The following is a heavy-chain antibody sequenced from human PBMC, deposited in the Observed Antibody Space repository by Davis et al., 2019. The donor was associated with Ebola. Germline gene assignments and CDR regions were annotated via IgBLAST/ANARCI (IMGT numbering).Heavy chain of an antibody. CDR1: GGSFSGYY. D-gene: IGHD4-11*01. J-gene: IGHJ4*02. CDR2: INHSGGT. V-gene: IGHV4-34*01. CDR3: ARGPSLQLFDY. Sequence: MPSETLSLTCAVYGGSFSGYYWSWIRQPPGKGLEWIGEINHSGGTNYNPSLKSRVTISVDTSKNQFSLKLSSVTAADTAVYYCARGPSLQLFDYWGQGTLVTVSS.